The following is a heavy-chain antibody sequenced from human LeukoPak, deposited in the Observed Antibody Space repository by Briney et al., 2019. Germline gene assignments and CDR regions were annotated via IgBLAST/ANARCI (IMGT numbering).Heavy chain of an antibody. CDR2: IHHSGTT. CDR1: GYSINSVYY. J-gene: IGHJ4*02. Sequence: PSETLSLTCTVSGYSINSVYYWGWIRQPPEKGLEWIGSIHHSGTTYYNPSLKSRVTISMDTSRNQFSLKLTSVTAADTALYYCAGPSTRGYAYGRSDFDSWGQGTLVTVSS. CDR3: AGPSTRGYAYGRSDFDS. V-gene: IGHV4-38-2*02. D-gene: IGHD5-18*01.